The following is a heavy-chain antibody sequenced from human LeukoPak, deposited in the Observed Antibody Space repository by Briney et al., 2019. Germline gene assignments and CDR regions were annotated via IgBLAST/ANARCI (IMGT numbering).Heavy chain of an antibody. J-gene: IGHJ4*02. V-gene: IGHV3-23*01. CDR1: GFTFGNYA. CDR3: AKWGDYDVLTGYYVSDY. CDR2: ITGSGGNT. Sequence: GASLRLSCAASGFTFGNYAMSWVRQAPGKGLEWVSAITGSGGNTYYADSVKGRFTISRDNSKNTVFLQMNSLRAEDTAVYYCAKWGDYDVLTGYYVSDYWGQGTLVTVSS. D-gene: IGHD3-9*01.